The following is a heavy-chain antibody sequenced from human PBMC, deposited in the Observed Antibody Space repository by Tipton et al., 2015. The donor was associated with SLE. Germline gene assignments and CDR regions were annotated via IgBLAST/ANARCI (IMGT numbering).Heavy chain of an antibody. Sequence: QLVQSGPEVKKPGASVKVSCKASGYTFTGYYMHWVRQAPGQGLEWMGRINPNSGGTNYAQKFQGRVTITTDESTSTAYMELSSLRSEDTAVYYCAREGGGTFDYWGQGTLVTVSS. D-gene: IGHD4-23*01. CDR2: INPNSGGT. CDR1: GYTFTGYY. V-gene: IGHV1-2*06. CDR3: AREGGGTFDY. J-gene: IGHJ4*02.